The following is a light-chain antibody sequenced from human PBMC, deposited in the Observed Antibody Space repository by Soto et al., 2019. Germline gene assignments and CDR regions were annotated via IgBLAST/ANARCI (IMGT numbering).Light chain of an antibody. J-gene: IGLJ1*01. Sequence: QSVLTQPASVSGSPGQSITISCTGTSSVVGSYNLVSWYQQHPGKAHKLMIYEVSKRPSGVSNRFSGSKSGNTASLTISGLQAEDEADYYCSSYTSSSIYVFRTGTKVTVL. CDR1: SSVVGSYNL. CDR2: EVS. CDR3: SSYTSSSIYV. V-gene: IGLV2-14*02.